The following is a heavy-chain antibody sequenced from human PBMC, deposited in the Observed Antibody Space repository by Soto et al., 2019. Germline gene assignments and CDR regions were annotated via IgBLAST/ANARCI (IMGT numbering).Heavy chain of an antibody. V-gene: IGHV3-48*01. CDR2: IGLGSSTK. CDR1: GFSCRNYG. J-gene: IGHJ3*01. CDR3: ARDQLYYNDTSGTALNALAV. Sequence: GGSLRLSCAASGFSCRNYGMNWVRQAPGKGMEWVSYIGLGSSTKYYADSVEGRFTISRDNAKNSLYLQMNSLRAEDTAVYYCARDQLYYNDTSGTALNALAVWGQVTIVAVPS. D-gene: IGHD3-22*01.